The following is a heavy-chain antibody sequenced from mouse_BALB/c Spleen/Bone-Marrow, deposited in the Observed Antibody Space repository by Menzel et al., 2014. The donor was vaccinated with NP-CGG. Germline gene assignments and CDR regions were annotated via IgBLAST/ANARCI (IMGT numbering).Heavy chain of an antibody. V-gene: IGHV1-14*01. Sequence: VQLQQSGPELVKPGASVKMSCKVSGYTFTSYVMHWVKQKPGQGLEWIGNINPYNDGTKYNEKFKGKATLTSDKFSSTAYMELGSLTSEDSAVYYCARSLYGFDWYFDVWGAGTTVTVSS. J-gene: IGHJ1*01. CDR2: INPYNDGT. CDR3: ARSLYGFDWYFDV. CDR1: GYTFTSYV. D-gene: IGHD2-2*01.